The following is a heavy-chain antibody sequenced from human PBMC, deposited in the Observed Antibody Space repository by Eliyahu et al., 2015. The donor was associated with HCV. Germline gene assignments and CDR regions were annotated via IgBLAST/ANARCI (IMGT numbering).Heavy chain of an antibody. CDR1: GFTXXXAW. D-gene: IGHD3-10*01. V-gene: IGHV3-15*01. CDR2: IKSKTDGGTT. CDR3: TTGAPGGFDYYLDV. J-gene: IGHJ6*03. Sequence: EVQLVESGGGLVKPGGSXRLPCAASGFTXXXAWXSWXRQAPGKGVEWIGRIKSKTDGGTTDYAAPVKGRFTISRDDSKSTLYLQMNSLKTEDTAVYYCTTGAPGGFDYYLDVWGQGTTVTVSS.